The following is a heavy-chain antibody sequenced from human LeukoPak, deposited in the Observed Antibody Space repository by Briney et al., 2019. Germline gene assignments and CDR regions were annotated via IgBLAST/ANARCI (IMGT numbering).Heavy chain of an antibody. Sequence: GGSLRLSCAASGFTFSSYEMNWVRQAPGKGLEWVSYITGSSSTVYYADSVKGRFTISRDNAKSSLYLQMSSLRAEDTAVYYCARTGIAVAGLDYWGQGTLVTVSS. J-gene: IGHJ4*02. CDR1: GFTFSSYE. CDR2: ITGSSSTV. V-gene: IGHV3-48*01. CDR3: ARTGIAVAGLDY. D-gene: IGHD6-19*01.